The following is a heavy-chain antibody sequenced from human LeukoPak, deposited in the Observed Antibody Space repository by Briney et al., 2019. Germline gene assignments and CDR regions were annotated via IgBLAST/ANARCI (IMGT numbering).Heavy chain of an antibody. D-gene: IGHD3-22*01. V-gene: IGHV4-34*01. CDR2: IYHSGST. J-gene: IGHJ3*02. CDR3: ARGSGDSSGYFGLGAFDI. Sequence: SETLSLTCAVYGGSFSGYYWSWIRQPPGKGLEWIGSIYHSGSTYHNPFLKSRVAISVDTSKNHFSLKLSSVTAADTAVYYCARGSGDSSGYFGLGAFDIWGRGTMVTVSS. CDR1: GGSFSGYY.